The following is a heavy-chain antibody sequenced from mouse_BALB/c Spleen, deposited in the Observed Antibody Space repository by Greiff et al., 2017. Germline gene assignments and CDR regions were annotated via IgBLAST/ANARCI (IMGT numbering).Heavy chain of an antibody. CDR1: GYSITSDYA. Sequence: EVQLQQSGPGLVKPSQSLSLTCTVTGYSITSDYAWNWIRQFPGNKLEWMGYISYSGSTSYNPSLKSRISITRDTSKNQFFLQLNSVTTEDTAMYYCTNYYGSRDWYFDVWGAGTTVTVSS. V-gene: IGHV3-2*02. D-gene: IGHD1-1*01. CDR2: ISYSGST. CDR3: TNYYGSRDWYFDV. J-gene: IGHJ1*01.